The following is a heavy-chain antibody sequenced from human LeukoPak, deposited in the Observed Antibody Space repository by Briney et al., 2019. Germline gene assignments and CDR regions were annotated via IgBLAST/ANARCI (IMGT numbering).Heavy chain of an antibody. CDR3: AREPLVATLYNWFDP. CDR1: GGSISSSSYY. D-gene: IGHD5-12*01. CDR2: IYYSGST. J-gene: IGHJ5*02. V-gene: IGHV4-39*07. Sequence: PSETLSLTCTVSGGSISSSSYYWGGIRQPPGKGLEWIGSIYYSGSTYYNPSLKSRVTISVDTSKNQFSLKLSSVTAADTAVYYCAREPLVATLYNWFDPWGQGTLVTVSS.